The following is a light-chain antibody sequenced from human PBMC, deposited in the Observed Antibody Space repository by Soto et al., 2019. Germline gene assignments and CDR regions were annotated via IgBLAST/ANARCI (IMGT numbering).Light chain of an antibody. CDR1: SSDVGYYNY. Sequence: QSALTQPASVSGSPGQSITISCTGTSSDVGYYNYVSWYQQHPGKVPKLMIYEVTNRPSGISSRFSGSKSGITASLTISGLQAEDEAEYYCCSRGSDLTSVCGTGTKVTVL. J-gene: IGLJ1*01. CDR3: CSRGSDLTSV. V-gene: IGLV2-14*01. CDR2: EVT.